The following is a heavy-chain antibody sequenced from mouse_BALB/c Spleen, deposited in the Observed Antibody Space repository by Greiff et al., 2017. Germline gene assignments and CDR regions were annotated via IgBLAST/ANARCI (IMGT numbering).Heavy chain of an antibody. CDR2: ISSGSSTI. CDR1: GFTFSSFG. D-gene: IGHD2-14*01. V-gene: IGHV5-17*02. Sequence: EVKVVESGGGLVQPGGSRKLSCAASGFTFSSFGMHWVRQAPEKGLEWVAYISSGSSTIYYADTVKGRFTISRDNPKNTLFLQMTSLRSEDTAMYYCARSGRYDDGFAYWGQGTLVTVSA. J-gene: IGHJ3*01. CDR3: ARSGRYDDGFAY.